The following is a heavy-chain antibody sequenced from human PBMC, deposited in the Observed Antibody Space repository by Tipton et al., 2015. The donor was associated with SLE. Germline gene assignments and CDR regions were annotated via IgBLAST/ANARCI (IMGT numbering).Heavy chain of an antibody. Sequence: LSLTCTVSGASISTDGVYWSWIRQHPGKGLEWIGNIYYSGTTYYNTSFKSQFTISVDTSNNQFSLKVNSVTAADTAVYYCARGVVGLVLIYFDHWGQGALVTVSS. CDR2: IYYSGTT. J-gene: IGHJ4*01. CDR1: GASISTDGVY. CDR3: ARGVVGLVLIYFDH. V-gene: IGHV4-31*01. D-gene: IGHD3/OR15-3a*01.